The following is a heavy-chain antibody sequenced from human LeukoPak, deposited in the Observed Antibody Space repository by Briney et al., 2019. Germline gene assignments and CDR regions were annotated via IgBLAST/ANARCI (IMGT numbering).Heavy chain of an antibody. D-gene: IGHD4-17*01. CDR1: GYTFTGYY. J-gene: IGHJ4*02. CDR2: INPNSGGT. CDR3: ARDLISTVTTENPDY. Sequence: ASVKVSCKASGYTFTGYYMHWVRQAPGQGLEWMGWINPNSGGTNYAQKFQGRVTMTRDTSISTAYMELSRLRSDDTAVYYCARDLISTVTTENPDYWGQGTLVTVSS. V-gene: IGHV1-2*02.